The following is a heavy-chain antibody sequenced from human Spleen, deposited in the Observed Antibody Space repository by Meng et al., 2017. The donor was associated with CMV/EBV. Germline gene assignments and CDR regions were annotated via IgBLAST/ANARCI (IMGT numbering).Heavy chain of an antibody. D-gene: IGHD2-8*01. Sequence: SLKISCAASGFTFSSYAMHWVCQAPGKGLEWVAVISYDGSNKYHADSVKGRFTISRDNSKNTLYLQMNSLRAEDTAVYYCARCRDPVLMVYARNYGMDVWGQGTTVTVSS. CDR3: ARCRDPVLMVYARNYGMDV. CDR1: GFTFSSYA. J-gene: IGHJ6*02. CDR2: ISYDGSNK. V-gene: IGHV3-30*04.